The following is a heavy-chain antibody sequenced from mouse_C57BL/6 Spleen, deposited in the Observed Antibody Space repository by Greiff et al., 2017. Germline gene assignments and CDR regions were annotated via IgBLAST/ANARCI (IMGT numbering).Heavy chain of an antibody. CDR3: AEEYDVGAMDY. CDR1: GYAFSSSW. CDR2: IYPGDGDT. D-gene: IGHD2-14*01. J-gene: IGHJ4*01. Sequence: VQLQQSGPELVKPGASVKISCKASGYAFSSSWMNWVKQRPGKGLEFIGRIYPGDGDTNYNGKFKGKATLTADKSSSTAYMQLSSLTSEDSAVYFCAEEYDVGAMDYGGQGTSVTVSS. V-gene: IGHV1-82*01.